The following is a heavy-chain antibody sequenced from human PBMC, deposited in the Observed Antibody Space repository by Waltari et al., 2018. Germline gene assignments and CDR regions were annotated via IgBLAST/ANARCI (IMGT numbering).Heavy chain of an antibody. CDR2: IYYSGST. Sequence: QVQLQESGPGLVKPSETLSLTCTVSGGSISSYYWSWIRQPPGKGLEWIGYIYYSGSTNLNPSLKSRVTISVDTSKNQFSLKLSSVTAADTAVYYCARYQFGYSYGYVFDYWGQGTLVTVSS. J-gene: IGHJ4*02. CDR3: ARYQFGYSYGYVFDY. D-gene: IGHD5-18*01. CDR1: GGSISSYY. V-gene: IGHV4-59*01.